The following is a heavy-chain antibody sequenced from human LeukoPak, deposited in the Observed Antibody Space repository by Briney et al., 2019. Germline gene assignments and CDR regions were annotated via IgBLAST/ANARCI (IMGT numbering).Heavy chain of an antibody. CDR3: ARGERYFDWLLYVDY. CDR2: ISYDGSNK. J-gene: IGHJ4*02. CDR1: GFTFSSYG. V-gene: IGHV3-30*03. Sequence: GGSLRLSCAASGFTFSSYGMHWVRQAPGKGLEWVAVISYDGSNKYYADSVKGRFTISRDNSKNTLYLQMNSLRAEDTAVYYCARGERYFDWLLYVDYWGQGTLVTVSS. D-gene: IGHD3-9*01.